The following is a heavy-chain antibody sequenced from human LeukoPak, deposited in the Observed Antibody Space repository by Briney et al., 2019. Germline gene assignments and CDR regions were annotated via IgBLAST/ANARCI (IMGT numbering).Heavy chain of an antibody. CDR3: ARPTLQLGAYYYGMDV. V-gene: IGHV3-33*01. Sequence: GRSLRLSCAASGFTFSIYGMHWVRQAPGKGLEWVAVIWYDGSNKYYADSVKGRFTISRDNSKNTLYLQMNSLRAEDTAVYYCARPTLQLGAYYYGMDVWGQGTTVTVSS. D-gene: IGHD6-6*01. CDR1: GFTFSIYG. CDR2: IWYDGSNK. J-gene: IGHJ6*02.